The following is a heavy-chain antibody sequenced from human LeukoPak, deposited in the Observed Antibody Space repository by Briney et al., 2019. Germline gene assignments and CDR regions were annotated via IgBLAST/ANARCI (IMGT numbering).Heavy chain of an antibody. CDR2: ISSSSSYI. Sequence: GGSLRLSCAASGFTFSNAWMSWVRQAPGKGLEWVSSISSSSSYIYYADSVKGRFTISRDNAKNSLYLQMNSLRAEDTAVYYCARDYSSPGNFDYWGQGTLVTVSS. D-gene: IGHD6-13*01. CDR3: ARDYSSPGNFDY. CDR1: GFTFSNAW. V-gene: IGHV3-21*01. J-gene: IGHJ4*02.